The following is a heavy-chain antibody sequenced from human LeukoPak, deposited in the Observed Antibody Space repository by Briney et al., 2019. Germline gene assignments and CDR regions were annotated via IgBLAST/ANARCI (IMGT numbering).Heavy chain of an antibody. V-gene: IGHV4-4*02. D-gene: IGHD6-13*01. CDR3: ARDYAAAGIDAFDI. Sequence: SETLSLTCAVSGVSITSGNWWSWVRQPPGKGLEWIGEIYHSGSTNCNPSLKSRVTISVDKSKNQFSLKLSSVTAADTAVYYCARDYAAAGIDAFDIWGQGTMVTVSS. J-gene: IGHJ3*02. CDR2: IYHSGST. CDR1: GVSITSGNW.